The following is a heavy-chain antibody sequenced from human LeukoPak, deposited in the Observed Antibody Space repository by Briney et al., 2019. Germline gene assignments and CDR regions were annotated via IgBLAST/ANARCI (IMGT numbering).Heavy chain of an antibody. D-gene: IGHD3-9*01. V-gene: IGHV1-18*01. CDR3: ARDRGRTYYDILTGYYSFDY. Sequence: ASVKVSCKASGYTLTSYGISWVRQAPGQGLEWMGWISAYNGNTNYAQKLQGRVTMTTDTSTSTAYMELRSLRSDDTAVYYCARDRGRTYYDILTGYYSFDYWGQGTLVTVSS. J-gene: IGHJ4*02. CDR2: ISAYNGNT. CDR1: GYTLTSYG.